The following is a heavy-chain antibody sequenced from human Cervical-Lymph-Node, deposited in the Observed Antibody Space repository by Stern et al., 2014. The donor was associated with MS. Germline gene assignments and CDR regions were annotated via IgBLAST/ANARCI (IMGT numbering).Heavy chain of an antibody. Sequence: VQLEESGPGLVKPSQTLSLTCTISGGSINSYYWSWIRQHPGKGLEWIGYIYYSGNTYYNPSLENRVVISVDASKNQFSLKLTSVTAADTAVYYCARDATKPTPGYFDLWGRGTLVTVSS. CDR1: GGSINSYY. D-gene: IGHD2-8*01. J-gene: IGHJ2*01. CDR2: IYYSGNT. V-gene: IGHV4-31*03. CDR3: ARDATKPTPGYFDL.